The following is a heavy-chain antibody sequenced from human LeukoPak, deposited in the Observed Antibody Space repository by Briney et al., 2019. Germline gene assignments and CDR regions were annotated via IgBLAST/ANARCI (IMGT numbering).Heavy chain of an antibody. CDR3: ARDSTDDYGDYVAFDI. J-gene: IGHJ3*02. CDR1: GFTFSSYS. CDR2: ISSSSSYI. Sequence: GGSLRLSCAASGFTFSSYSMNWVRRAPGKGLEWVSSISSSSSYIYYADSVKGRFTISRDNARNSLYLQMNSLRAEDTAVYYCARDSTDDYGDYVAFDIWGQGTMVTVSS. V-gene: IGHV3-21*01. D-gene: IGHD4-17*01.